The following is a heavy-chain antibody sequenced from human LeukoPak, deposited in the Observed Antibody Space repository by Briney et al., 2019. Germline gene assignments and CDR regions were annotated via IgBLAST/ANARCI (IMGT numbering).Heavy chain of an antibody. D-gene: IGHD3-3*01. CDR3: ARGVYDFWSGYDDY. V-gene: IGHV4-59*12. J-gene: IGHJ4*02. CDR1: GGSISNYY. Sequence: SETLSLTCTVSGGSISNYYWSWIRQPPGKGLEWIGYIYYSGSTNYNPSLKSRVTISVDTSKNQFSLKLSSVTAADTAVYYCARGVYDFWSGYDDYWGQGTLVTVSP. CDR2: IYYSGST.